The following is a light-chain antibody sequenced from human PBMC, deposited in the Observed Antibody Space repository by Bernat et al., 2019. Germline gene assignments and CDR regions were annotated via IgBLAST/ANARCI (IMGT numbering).Light chain of an antibody. CDR2: DAS. Sequence: EIVLTQSPATLSLSPGERATLSCRASQSVSSYLAWYQQKPGQAPRLLIYDASNRATGIPARFSGSGSGTDFTLTIGSLDPEDFAVYYCQQRSNWHPITFGQGTRLEI. V-gene: IGKV3-11*01. CDR3: QQRSNWHPIT. J-gene: IGKJ5*01. CDR1: QSVSSY.